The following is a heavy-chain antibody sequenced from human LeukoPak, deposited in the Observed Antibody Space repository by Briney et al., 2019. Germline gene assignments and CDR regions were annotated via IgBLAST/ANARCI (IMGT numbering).Heavy chain of an antibody. J-gene: IGHJ4*02. V-gene: IGHV3-53*01. CDR1: GFAVSSKY. D-gene: IGHD3-22*01. Sequence: GGSLRLSCAASGFAVSSKYMSWVRQAPGKGLEWVSVIYSGGSTYYADSVKGRFTISRDNSKNTLHLQMNSLRAEDTAVYYCAREGDVYYDSSGYFGYWGQGTLVTVSS. CDR2: IYSGGST. CDR3: AREGDVYYDSSGYFGY.